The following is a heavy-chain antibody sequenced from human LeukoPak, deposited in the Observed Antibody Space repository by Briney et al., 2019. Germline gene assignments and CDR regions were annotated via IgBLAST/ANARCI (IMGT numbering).Heavy chain of an antibody. CDR2: ISSSGSTI. CDR3: ASSDSYCYFDY. V-gene: IGHV3-48*03. Sequence: PGGSLRLSCAASGFTFSSYEMNWVRQAPGKGLEWVSYISSSGSTIYYADSVKGRFTISRDNAKNSLCLQMNSLRAEDTAVYYCASSDSYCYFDYWGQGTLVTVSS. J-gene: IGHJ4*02. D-gene: IGHD5-18*01. CDR1: GFTFSSYE.